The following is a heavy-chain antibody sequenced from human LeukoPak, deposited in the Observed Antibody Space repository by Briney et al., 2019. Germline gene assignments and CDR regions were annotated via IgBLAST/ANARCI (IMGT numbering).Heavy chain of an antibody. CDR2: IKSSGSS. V-gene: IGHV4-59*02. CDR3: ARDGTVATNWFDP. Sequence: SETLSLTCTVSGGSVSSYYWGWIRQPPGKGLEWIGYIKSSGSSNYNPSLKSRVTISMDTSKNQFSLRLNSVTAADTAVYYCARDGTVATNWFDPWGQGTLVTVSS. J-gene: IGHJ5*02. CDR1: GGSVSSYY. D-gene: IGHD5-12*01.